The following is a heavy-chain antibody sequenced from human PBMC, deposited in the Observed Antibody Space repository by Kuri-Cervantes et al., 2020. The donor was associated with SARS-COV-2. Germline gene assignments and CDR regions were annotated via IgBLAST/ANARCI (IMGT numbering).Heavy chain of an antibody. CDR3: ARSYDHYDYVWGSYRYTGRVGYFDY. V-gene: IGHV3-23*01. D-gene: IGHD3-16*02. J-gene: IGHJ4*02. CDR2: ISGSGDST. Sequence: GGSLRLSCAASGFTFSSYAMSWVRQAPGKGLEWVSAISGSGDSTYYADSVKGRLIISRDNSKNTLYLQMNSLRAEDTAAYYCARSYDHYDYVWGSYRYTGRVGYFDYWGQGTLVTVSS. CDR1: GFTFSSYA.